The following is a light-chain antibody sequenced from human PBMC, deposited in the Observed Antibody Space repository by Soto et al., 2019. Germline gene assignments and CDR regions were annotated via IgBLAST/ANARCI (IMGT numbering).Light chain of an antibody. CDR2: EVT. CDR3: CSYADNNDYV. Sequence: QSALTQPPSASGSLGQSVTISCTGTSSDVGAYNYVSWYQQHPGKAPKLMIYEVTRRPSGVPDRFSGSKSGNTASLNVSGLQAEDEADYYWCSYADNNDYVFGTGTKLTVL. V-gene: IGLV2-8*01. J-gene: IGLJ1*01. CDR1: SSDVGAYNY.